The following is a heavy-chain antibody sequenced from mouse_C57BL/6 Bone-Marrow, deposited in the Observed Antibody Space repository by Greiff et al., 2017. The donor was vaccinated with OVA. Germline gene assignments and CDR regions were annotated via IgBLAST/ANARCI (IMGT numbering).Heavy chain of an antibody. J-gene: IGHJ4*01. CDR2: INPSNGGT. CDR1: GYTFTSYW. Sequence: QVQLQQPGTELVKPGASVKLSCKASGYTFTSYWMHWVKQRPGQGLEWIGNINPSNGGTNYNEKFKSKATLTVDKSSSTAYMQLSSLTSEDSAVYDCARGGERYCYAMDYWGQGTSVTVSS. D-gene: IGHD1-1*01. V-gene: IGHV1-53*01. CDR3: ARGGERYCYAMDY.